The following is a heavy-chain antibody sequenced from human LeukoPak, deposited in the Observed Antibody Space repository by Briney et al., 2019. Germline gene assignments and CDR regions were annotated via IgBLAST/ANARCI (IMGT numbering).Heavy chain of an antibody. D-gene: IGHD1-7*01. J-gene: IGHJ5*02. V-gene: IGHV1-2*02. CDR2: INPNSGGT. Sequence: ASVKVSCTASGYTFTGYYMHWVRPAPGQGLEWMGWINPNSGGTNYAQKFQGRVTMTRDTPISTAYMELSRLRSDDTAVYYCARVAPLEFNWNYGNWCDPWGQGTGVTVS. CDR3: ARVAPLEFNWNYGNWCDP. CDR1: GYTFTGYY.